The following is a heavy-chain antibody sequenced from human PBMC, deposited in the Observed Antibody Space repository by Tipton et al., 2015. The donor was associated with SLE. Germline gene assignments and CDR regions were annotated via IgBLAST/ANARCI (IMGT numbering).Heavy chain of an antibody. D-gene: IGHD3-9*01. J-gene: IGHJ4*02. CDR1: GGSISSGGYY. CDR2: IYYSGST. CDR3: ARGLATAIFSDYFDY. V-gene: IGHV4-31*03. Sequence: LRLSCTVSGGSISSGGYYWSWIHQHPGKGLEWIGYIYYSGSTYYNPSLKSRVTISVDTSKNQFSLKLSSVTAADTAVYYCARGLATAIFSDYFDYWGQGTLVTVSS.